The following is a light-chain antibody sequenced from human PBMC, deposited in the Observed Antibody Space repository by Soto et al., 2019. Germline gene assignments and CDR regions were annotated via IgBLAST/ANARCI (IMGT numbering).Light chain of an antibody. Sequence: EIVLTQSPGTLSLSPGERATLSCRASQSVSSSYFAWYQQKPGQAPRLLIYGASSRATGIPDRFSGSGSGNDFPLTISRLETEDFAEYYCQQYGSSPGWTFGQGTKVEI. CDR2: GAS. J-gene: IGKJ1*01. CDR1: QSVSSSY. V-gene: IGKV3-20*01. CDR3: QQYGSSPGWT.